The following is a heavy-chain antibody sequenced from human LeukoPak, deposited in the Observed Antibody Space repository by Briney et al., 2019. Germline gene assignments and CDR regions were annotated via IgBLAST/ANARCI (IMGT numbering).Heavy chain of an antibody. CDR3: ARGYYDFWSGYYTDNFDY. D-gene: IGHD3-3*01. CDR2: ISYDGSNK. CDR1: GFTFSSYA. Sequence: PGGSLRLSCAASGFTFSSYAMHWVRQAPGKGLEWVAVISYDGSNKYYADSVKGRFTISRDNSKNTLYLQMNSLRSEDTAVYYCARGYYDFWSGYYTDNFDYWGQGTLVTVSS. J-gene: IGHJ4*02. V-gene: IGHV3-30-3*01.